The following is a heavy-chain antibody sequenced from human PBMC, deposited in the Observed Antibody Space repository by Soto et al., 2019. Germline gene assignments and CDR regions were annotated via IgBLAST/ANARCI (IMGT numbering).Heavy chain of an antibody. J-gene: IGHJ5*02. CDR1: GYSISSGYY. Sequence: PSETLSLTCAVSGYSISSGYYWGWIRQPPGKGLEWIGSIHHSGSTYYNPSLKSRVTISVDTSKNQFSLKLSSVTAADTAVYYCARYAYCSGGSCSTKNNWFDPWGQGTLVTSPQ. V-gene: IGHV4-38-2*01. CDR3: ARYAYCSGGSCSTKNNWFDP. CDR2: IHHSGST. D-gene: IGHD2-15*01.